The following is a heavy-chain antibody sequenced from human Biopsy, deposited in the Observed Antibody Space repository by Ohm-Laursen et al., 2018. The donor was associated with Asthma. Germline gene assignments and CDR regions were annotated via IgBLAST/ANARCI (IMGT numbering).Heavy chain of an antibody. Sequence: SLRLSCSASGFTFSNYGMHWVRQAPGKGLDWVAVISFDGSNKKYTDSVKGRFTISRDNSRNTLHLQMNSLRAEDTAVYYCAKDVFPGWELRRGPDYWGQGTLVTVSS. J-gene: IGHJ4*02. CDR1: GFTFSNYG. CDR3: AKDVFPGWELRRGPDY. D-gene: IGHD1-26*01. V-gene: IGHV3-30*18. CDR2: ISFDGSNK.